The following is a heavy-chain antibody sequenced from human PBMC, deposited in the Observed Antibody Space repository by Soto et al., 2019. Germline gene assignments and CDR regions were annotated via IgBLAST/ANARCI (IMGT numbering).Heavy chain of an antibody. J-gene: IGHJ4*02. CDR3: VRGRRRGYSVY. V-gene: IGHV1-8*02. CDR1: GYTFTGYD. Sequence: QVQLVQSGAEVKKPGASVKVSCKASGYTFTGYDVNWVRQATGHGLEWVGWMNPNTGVAGFAQKFQGRVTLTGNTSITTAYMELSSLSSEDTAVYYCVRGRRRGYSVYWGQGILVTVSS. CDR2: MNPNTGVA. D-gene: IGHD2-2*03.